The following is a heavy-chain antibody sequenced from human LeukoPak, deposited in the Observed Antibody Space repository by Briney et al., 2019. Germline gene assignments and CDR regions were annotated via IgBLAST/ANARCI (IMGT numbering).Heavy chain of an antibody. CDR3: SRVVVRGIIITEYYFDS. V-gene: IGHV3-72*01. J-gene: IGHJ4*02. CDR2: TRNKANIYTT. Sequence: VGSLRLSCAASVFTFSDHYMDWVRQAPGKGLEWGGRTRNKANIYTTEYAASVKGRFTISRGDSKNSLYLQMNSLTTEDTAVYYCSRVVVRGIIITEYYFDSWGQGTLVTVSS. CDR1: VFTFSDHY. D-gene: IGHD3-10*01.